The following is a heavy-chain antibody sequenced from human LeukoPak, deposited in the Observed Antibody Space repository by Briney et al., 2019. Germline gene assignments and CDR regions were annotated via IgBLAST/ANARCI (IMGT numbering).Heavy chain of an antibody. J-gene: IGHJ3*02. V-gene: IGHV3-21*01. Sequence: GGSLRLSCAASGFTFRNYFMSWVRQAPGKGLEWLPSISTSSSHIYYTDSVKGRFTISRDNAKNSLSLQMNNLTLDDTAVYYCAREGLLVNGGFDIWGQGTMISVSS. CDR2: ISTSSSHI. D-gene: IGHD3/OR15-3a*01. CDR3: AREGLLVNGGFDI. CDR1: GFTFRNYF.